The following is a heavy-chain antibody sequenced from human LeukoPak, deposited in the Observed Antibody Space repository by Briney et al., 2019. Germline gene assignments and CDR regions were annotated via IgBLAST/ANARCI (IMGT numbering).Heavy chain of an antibody. CDR1: GGSISSSTYY. Sequence: VKPSETLSLTCIVSGGSISSSTYYWGWIRQPPGKGLEWIGSDSYSGSTYYNPSLKSRVTISVDTSKNQFSLKLSSVTAADTAVYYCARLGPLDYDILTGYSYYFDYWGQGTLVTVSS. V-gene: IGHV4-39*01. D-gene: IGHD3-9*01. CDR3: ARLGPLDYDILTGYSYYFDY. J-gene: IGHJ4*02. CDR2: DSYSGST.